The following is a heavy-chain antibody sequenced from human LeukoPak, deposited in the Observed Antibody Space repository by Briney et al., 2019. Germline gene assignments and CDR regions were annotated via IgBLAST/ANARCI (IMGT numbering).Heavy chain of an antibody. D-gene: IGHD3-10*01. CDR2: ISGSGGST. J-gene: IGHJ4*02. V-gene: IGHV3-23*01. CDR3: AKLAKYFYGSETYYFFEH. CDR1: GFTFSSYA. Sequence: GGSLRLSCAASGFTFSSYAMSWVRQAPGKGLEWVSAISGSGGSTYYADSVKGRFTISRDNSKNTLYLQMNSLRVEDTAVYCAKLAKYFYGSETYYFFEHWGQGTPVTASS.